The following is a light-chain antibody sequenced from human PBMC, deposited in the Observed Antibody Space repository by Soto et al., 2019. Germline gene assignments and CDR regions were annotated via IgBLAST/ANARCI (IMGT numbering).Light chain of an antibody. Sequence: EIVLTQSPGTLSLSPGERATLSCSASQSVSSSYLAWYQQKPGQAPRVLIHGASSRATGIPDRFSGSGSGTDFTLTISRLEPEDFAVYICQQYGNTPPNAFGQGTKVEIK. J-gene: IGKJ2*01. CDR2: GAS. CDR1: QSVSSSY. CDR3: QQYGNTPPNA. V-gene: IGKV3-20*01.